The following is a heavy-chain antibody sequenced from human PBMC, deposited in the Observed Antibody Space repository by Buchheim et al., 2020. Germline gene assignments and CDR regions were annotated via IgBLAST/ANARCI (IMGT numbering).Heavy chain of an antibody. CDR1: GYTFFSYD. CDR2: MNPGSGNT. D-gene: IGHD3-3*01. Sequence: QVRLVQSGAEVKKPGASVKVSCKGSGYTFFSYDIHWIRQATGQGLEWRGWMNPGSGNTGYSQKFQGRVSMTKSTSMSTAYLELSGLKSEDTAVYFCARASFSPGGYYEDLDVWGQGTL. V-gene: IGHV1-8*02. CDR3: ARASFSPGGYYEDLDV. J-gene: IGHJ4*02.